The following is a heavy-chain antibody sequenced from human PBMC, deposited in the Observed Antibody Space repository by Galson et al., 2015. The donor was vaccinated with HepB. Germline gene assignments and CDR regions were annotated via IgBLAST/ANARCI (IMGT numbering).Heavy chain of an antibody. CDR2: IDPSDSYT. CDR1: GYSFTSYW. J-gene: IGHJ3*02. V-gene: IGHV5-10-1*01. Sequence: QSGAEVKKPGESLRISCKGSGYSFTSYWISWVRQMPGKGLEWMGRIDPSDSYTNYSPSFQGHVTISADKSISTAYLQWSSLKASDTAMYYCARQGGPGSSSGDDASDIWGQGTMVTVSS. D-gene: IGHD6-6*01. CDR3: ARQGGPGSSSGDDASDI.